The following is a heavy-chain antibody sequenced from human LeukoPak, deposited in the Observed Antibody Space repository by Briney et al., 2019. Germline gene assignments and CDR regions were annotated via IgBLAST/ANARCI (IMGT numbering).Heavy chain of an antibody. D-gene: IGHD2-2*01. V-gene: IGHV3-23*01. CDR2: ISGSGGST. CDR3: AKDMIRLVVPAAISNYYYGMDV. J-gene: IGHJ6*02. CDR1: GFTFSSYA. Sequence: PGGSLRLSCAASGFTFSSYAMSWVRQAPGKGLEWVSAISGSGGSTYYADSMKGRFTISRDNSKNTLYLQMNSLRAEDTAVYYCAKDMIRLVVPAAISNYYYGMDVWGQGTTVTVSS.